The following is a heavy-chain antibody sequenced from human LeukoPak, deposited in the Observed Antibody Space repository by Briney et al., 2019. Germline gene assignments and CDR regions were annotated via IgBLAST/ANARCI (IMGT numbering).Heavy chain of an antibody. CDR3: ARASLSIGGYSSFDY. CDR2: IYKSGSNSENT. Sequence: PSETLSLTCTVSGGSIRRHFWSWIRQSAGKGLEWIGRIYKSGSNSENTNYNPSLESRVTVAADTSNNQFSLTLSSVTAAHTAVYYCARASLSIGGYSSFDYWGQGILVTVSS. J-gene: IGHJ4*02. D-gene: IGHD2-15*01. CDR1: GGSIRRHF. V-gene: IGHV4-4*07.